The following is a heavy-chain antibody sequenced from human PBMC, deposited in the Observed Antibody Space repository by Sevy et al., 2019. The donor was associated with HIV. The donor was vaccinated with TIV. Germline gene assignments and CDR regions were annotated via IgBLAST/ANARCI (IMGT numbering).Heavy chain of an antibody. V-gene: IGHV3-23*01. J-gene: IGHJ4*02. Sequence: GGSLRLSCAASGYIFSGYVMSWVRQAPGKGLEWISHISASGGSTYYADSVKGRFTISRDNFKKTLDLQMNSLRAEDTAVYYGAKCSSTSCYDYWGQGTLVTVSS. CDR3: AKCSSTSCYDY. CDR1: GYIFSGYV. D-gene: IGHD2-2*01. CDR2: ISASGGST.